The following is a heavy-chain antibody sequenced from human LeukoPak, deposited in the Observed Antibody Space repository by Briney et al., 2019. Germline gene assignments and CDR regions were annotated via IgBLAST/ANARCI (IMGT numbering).Heavy chain of an antibody. D-gene: IGHD6-19*01. CDR3: ARDTSMYSSGWMDR. CDR1: GFTFDDYG. J-gene: IGHJ5*02. V-gene: IGHV3-20*04. Sequence: GGSLRLSCAASGFTFDDYGMSWVRQAPGKGLEWVSGINWNGGSTGYADSVKGRFTISRDNAKNSLYLQMNSLRAEDTAVYYCARDTSMYSSGWMDRWGQGTLVTVSS. CDR2: INWNGGST.